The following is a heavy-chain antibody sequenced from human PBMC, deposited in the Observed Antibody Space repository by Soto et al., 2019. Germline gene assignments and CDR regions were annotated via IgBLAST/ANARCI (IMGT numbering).Heavy chain of an antibody. Sequence: SETLSLTCTVSGGSISSYYWSWIRQPPGKGLEWIGYIYYSGSTNYNPSLKSRVTISVDTSKNQFSLKLSSVTAADTAVYYCARGRKQQLVDLDYWGQGTLVTVSS. V-gene: IGHV4-59*01. J-gene: IGHJ4*02. CDR3: ARGRKQQLVDLDY. CDR1: GGSISSYY. D-gene: IGHD6-13*01. CDR2: IYYSGST.